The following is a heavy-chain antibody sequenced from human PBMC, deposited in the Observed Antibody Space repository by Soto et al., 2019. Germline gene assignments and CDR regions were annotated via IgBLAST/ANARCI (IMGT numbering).Heavy chain of an antibody. D-gene: IGHD6-19*01. CDR3: ASGDSGWYYFDY. Sequence: ASVKVASKSCGYTFTIYVMHWVRQAPGQRLEWMGWINAGNGNTKYSQKFQGRVTITRDTSASTAYMELSSLRSEDTAVYYCASGDSGWYYFDYWGQGTLVTVSS. J-gene: IGHJ4*02. V-gene: IGHV1-3*01. CDR2: INAGNGNT. CDR1: GYTFTIYV.